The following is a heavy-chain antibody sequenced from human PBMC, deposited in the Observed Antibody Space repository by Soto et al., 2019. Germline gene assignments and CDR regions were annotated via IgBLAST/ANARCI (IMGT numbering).Heavy chain of an antibody. V-gene: IGHV4-59*01. CDR3: AREGAARGYDYYGMDV. Sequence: QVQLQESGPGLVKPSETLSLTCTVSGGSISSYYWSWIRQPPGKGLEWIGYIYYSGSTNYNPSLRSRVTIPVDTSKNQFSLKLSSVTAADTAVYYCAREGAARGYDYYGMDVWGQGTTVTVSS. J-gene: IGHJ6*02. CDR1: GGSISSYY. D-gene: IGHD3-16*01. CDR2: IYYSGST.